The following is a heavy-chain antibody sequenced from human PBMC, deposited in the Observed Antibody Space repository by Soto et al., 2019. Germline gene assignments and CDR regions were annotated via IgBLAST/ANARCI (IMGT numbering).Heavy chain of an antibody. D-gene: IGHD4-4*01. CDR2: ISGYNGNT. J-gene: IGHJ6*03. CDR1: GYTFRSYG. CDR3: AKADSNYAGRFSYFYMDV. Sequence: QVQLVQSETEVKKPGASVKVSCKASGYTFRSYGISWVRQARGQGLEWMGWISGYNGNTHYSQKFQGKVTMTTDTSTSRAYMELRNLRSDDTAVYYCAKADSNYAGRFSYFYMDVWGTGTMVAVSS. V-gene: IGHV1-18*01.